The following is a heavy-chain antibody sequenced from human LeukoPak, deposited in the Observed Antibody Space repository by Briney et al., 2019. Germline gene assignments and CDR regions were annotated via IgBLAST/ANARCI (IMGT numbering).Heavy chain of an antibody. D-gene: IGHD3-22*01. J-gene: IGHJ4*02. CDR2: ISSSSSYI. Sequence: GGSLRPSCAASGFTFSSYSMNWVRQAPGKGLEWVSSISSSSSYIYYADSVKGRFTISRDNAKNSLYLQMNSLRAEDTAVYYCARDDYYDSSGLDYWGQGTLVTVSS. CDR1: GFTFSSYS. V-gene: IGHV3-21*01. CDR3: ARDDYYDSSGLDY.